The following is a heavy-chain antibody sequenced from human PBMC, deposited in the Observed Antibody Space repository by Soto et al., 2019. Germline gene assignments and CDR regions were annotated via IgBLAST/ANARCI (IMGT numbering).Heavy chain of an antibody. Sequence: QLQLQESGPGLVKPSETLSLTCTVSGGSISSSSYYWGWIRQPPGKGLEWIGSIYYSGSTYYNPSLKSRVTISVDTSKNQCSRKLSSVTAADTAVYYCARANYDILTGYYPNWFDPWGQGTLVTVSS. D-gene: IGHD3-9*01. V-gene: IGHV4-39*01. CDR2: IYYSGST. CDR3: ARANYDILTGYYPNWFDP. CDR1: GGSISSSSYY. J-gene: IGHJ5*02.